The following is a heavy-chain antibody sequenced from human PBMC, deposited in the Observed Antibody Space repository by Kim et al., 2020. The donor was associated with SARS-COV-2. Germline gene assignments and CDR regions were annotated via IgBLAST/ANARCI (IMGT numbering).Heavy chain of an antibody. V-gene: IGHV3-23*01. CDR3: ATYYDFWSGYYIRLDY. D-gene: IGHD3-3*01. CDR1: GFTFSSYA. CDR2: ISGSGGST. J-gene: IGHJ4*02. Sequence: GGSLRLSCAASGFTFSSYAMSWVRQAPGKGLEWVSAISGSGGSTYYADSVKGRFTISRDNSKNTLYLQMNSLRAEDTAVYYCATYYDFWSGYYIRLDYWGQGTLVTVSS.